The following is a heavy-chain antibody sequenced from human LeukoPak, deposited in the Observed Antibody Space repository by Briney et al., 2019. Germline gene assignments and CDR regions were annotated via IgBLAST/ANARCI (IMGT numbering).Heavy chain of an antibody. Sequence: PSETLSLTCTVPGGSISSHYWSWIRQPAAKGLAWIGYMYVSVRTKDNPSLKSRVTLSADTSKNQFSLRLSSVTAADTAVYYCATIKRGNIYGYFDFWGQGILVTVSS. V-gene: IGHV4-59*11. J-gene: IGHJ4*02. CDR1: GGSISSHY. CDR2: MYVSVRT. D-gene: IGHD5-18*01. CDR3: ATIKRGNIYGYFDF.